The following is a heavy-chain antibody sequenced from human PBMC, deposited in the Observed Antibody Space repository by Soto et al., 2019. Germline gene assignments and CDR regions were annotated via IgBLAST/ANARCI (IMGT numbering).Heavy chain of an antibody. V-gene: IGHV1-2*02. CDR2: GGT. J-gene: IGHJ4*02. CDR3: ARGGGTYYYDSSGYHTRY. Sequence: GGTNYAQKFQGRVTMTRDTSISTAYMELSRLRSDDTAVYYCARGGGTYYYDSSGYHTRYWGQGTLVTVSS. D-gene: IGHD3-22*01.